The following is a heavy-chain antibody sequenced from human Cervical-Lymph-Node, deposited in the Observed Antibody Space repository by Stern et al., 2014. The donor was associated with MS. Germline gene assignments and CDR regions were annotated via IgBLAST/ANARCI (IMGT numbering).Heavy chain of an antibody. CDR3: ASGSLEGFDP. J-gene: IGHJ5*02. CDR1: GYTFTSLG. Sequence: DQLVESGAEVKKPGASVKVSCKASGYTFTSLGLPWVRQAPGKGLEWMGWISAYNGKTTYAQKLQARVTLTTDTSTSTAYMELRSLTSDDTALYYCASGSLEGFDPWGQGTLVTVSS. D-gene: IGHD5-24*01. CDR2: ISAYNGKT. V-gene: IGHV1-18*01.